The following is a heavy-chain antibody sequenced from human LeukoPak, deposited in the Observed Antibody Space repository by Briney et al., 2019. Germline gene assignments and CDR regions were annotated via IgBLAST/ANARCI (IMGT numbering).Heavy chain of an antibody. J-gene: IGHJ4*02. V-gene: IGHV1-2*02. CDR3: ARGAHYHDSSEGFDY. CDR1: GYTFTGCY. Sequence: ASVKVSCKASGYTFTGCYMHWVRQAPGQGLEWMGWINPNSGGTIYAQKFQGRVTMTRDTSISTAYMELSRLRSDDTAVYYCARGAHYHDSSEGFDYWGQGTLVTVSS. CDR2: INPNSGGT. D-gene: IGHD3-22*01.